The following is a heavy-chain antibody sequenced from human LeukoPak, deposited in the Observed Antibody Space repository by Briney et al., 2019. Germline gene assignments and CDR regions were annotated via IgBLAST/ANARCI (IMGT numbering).Heavy chain of an antibody. V-gene: IGHV3-30*03. CDR3: ARTREQWQVLDY. CDR2: ISHEGSAQ. J-gene: IGHJ4*02. CDR1: GFSFGSYG. D-gene: IGHD6-19*01. Sequence: GGSLRLSCAASGFSFGSYGIHWVRQAPGKGLEWVAVISHEGSAQYHADSVKGRFTVSRDNSKNMVYLQMNSLRTEDTAVYYCARTREQWQVLDYWGQGTLVIVSS.